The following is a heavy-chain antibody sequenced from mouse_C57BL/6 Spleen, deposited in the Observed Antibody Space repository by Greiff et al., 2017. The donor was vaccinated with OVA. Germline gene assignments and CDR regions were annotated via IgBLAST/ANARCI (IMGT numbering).Heavy chain of an antibody. V-gene: IGHV2-9-1*01. Sequence: VMLVESGPGLVAPSQSLSITCTVSGFSLTSYAISWVRQPPGKGLEWLGVIWTGGGTNYNSALKSRLSISKDNSKSQVFLKMNSLQTDDTARYYCARNYYYGSSYEYYFDYWGQGTTLTVSS. J-gene: IGHJ2*01. CDR2: IWTGGGT. D-gene: IGHD1-1*01. CDR1: GFSLTSYA. CDR3: ARNYYYGSSYEYYFDY.